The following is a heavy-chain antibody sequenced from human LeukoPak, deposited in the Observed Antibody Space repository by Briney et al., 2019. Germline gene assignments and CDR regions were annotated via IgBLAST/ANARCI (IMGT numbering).Heavy chain of an antibody. J-gene: IGHJ5*02. CDR1: GGSISSYY. Sequence: SETLSLTCTVSGGSISSYYWSWIRQPPGKGLEWIGSIYYGGSTYYNPPLKSRVTISVDTSKNQFSLKLRSVTAADTAVYYCAVLSTYYYGSGSYTPGWFDPWGQGTLVTVSS. CDR2: IYYGGST. CDR3: AVLSTYYYGSGSYTPGWFDP. V-gene: IGHV4-59*05. D-gene: IGHD3-10*01.